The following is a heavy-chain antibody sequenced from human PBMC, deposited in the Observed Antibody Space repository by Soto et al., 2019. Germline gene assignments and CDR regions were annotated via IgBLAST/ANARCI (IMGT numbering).Heavy chain of an antibody. Sequence: SVKVSCKASGGTFSSYAISWVRQAPGQGLEWMGGIIPIFGTANYAQKFQGRVTITADESTSTAYMELSSLRSEDTAVYYCAKALPYGLGSPLSHGRDVWGQGTTVTVS. V-gene: IGHV1-69*13. CDR2: IIPIFGTA. D-gene: IGHD3-10*01. CDR1: GGTFSSYA. J-gene: IGHJ6*02. CDR3: AKALPYGLGSPLSHGRDV.